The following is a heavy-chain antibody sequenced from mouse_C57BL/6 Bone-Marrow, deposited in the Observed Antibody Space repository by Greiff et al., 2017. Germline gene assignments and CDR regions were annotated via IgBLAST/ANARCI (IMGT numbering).Heavy chain of an antibody. Sequence: EVQGVESGGDLVKPGGSLKLSCAASGFTFSSYGMSWVRQTPDKRLEWVATISSGGSYTYYPDSVKGRFTISRDNAKNTLYLQMSSLKSEDTAMYYCARHNYGSAWFAYWGQGTLVTVS. CDR3: ARHNYGSAWFAY. D-gene: IGHD2-1*01. CDR2: ISSGGSYT. V-gene: IGHV5-6*01. J-gene: IGHJ3*01. CDR1: GFTFSSYG.